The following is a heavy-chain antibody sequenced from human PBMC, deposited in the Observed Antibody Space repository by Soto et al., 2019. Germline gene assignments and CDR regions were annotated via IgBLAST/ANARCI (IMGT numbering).Heavy chain of an antibody. J-gene: IGHJ4*02. D-gene: IGHD5-12*01. CDR1: GGSISSGGYY. Sequence: PSETLSLTCTVSGGSISSGGYYWSWIRQHPGKGLEWIGYIYYSGSTYYNPSLKSRVTISVDTSKNQFSLKLSSVTAADTAVYYCARRSKFEWLRLPNYWGQGTLVTVSS. V-gene: IGHV4-39*01. CDR3: ARRSKFEWLRLPNY. CDR2: IYYSGST.